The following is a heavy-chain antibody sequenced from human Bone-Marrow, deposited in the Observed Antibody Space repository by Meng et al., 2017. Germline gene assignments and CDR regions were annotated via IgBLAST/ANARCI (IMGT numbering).Heavy chain of an antibody. CDR2: ISYDGSNK. V-gene: IGHV3-30*01. D-gene: IGHD6-19*01. J-gene: IGHJ4*02. CDR1: GFTFSSYA. Sequence: QVELWVAGGGVVQTGWSLGLSCAASGFTFSSYAMHWVRQAPGKGLEWVAVISYDGSNKYYADSVKGRFTISRDNSKNTLYLQMNSLRAEDTAVYYCAGGAGEQWLATFDYWGQGTLVTVSS. CDR3: AGGAGEQWLATFDY.